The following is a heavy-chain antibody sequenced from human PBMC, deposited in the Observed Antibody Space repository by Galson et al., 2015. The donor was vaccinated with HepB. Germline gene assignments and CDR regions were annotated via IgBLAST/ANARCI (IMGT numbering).Heavy chain of an antibody. CDR2: IYYSGST. Sequence: ETLSLTCTVSGGSISSYYWSWIRQPPGKGLEWIGYIYYSGSTNYNPSLKGQVTISVDTSKNRFSLKLSSVTAADTAVYYCARGGRAAAGGFALKFDYWGQGTLVTVSS. CDR3: ARGGRAAAGGFALKFDY. D-gene: IGHD6-13*01. CDR1: GGSISSYY. V-gene: IGHV4-59*01. J-gene: IGHJ4*02.